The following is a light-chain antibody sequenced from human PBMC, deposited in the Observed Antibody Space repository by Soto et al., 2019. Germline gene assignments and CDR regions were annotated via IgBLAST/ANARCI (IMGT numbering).Light chain of an antibody. CDR3: NAYAGSNNWV. CDR1: SSDVGGYNY. J-gene: IGLJ3*02. Sequence: QSVLTQPPSASGSPGQSVTISCTGTSSDVGGYNYVSWYQQHPGKDPKLIIYEVSKWPSGIPDRFSGSKSGNTASLTVSGLQSEDEADYYCNAYAGSNNWVFGGGTKLTVL. CDR2: EVS. V-gene: IGLV2-8*01.